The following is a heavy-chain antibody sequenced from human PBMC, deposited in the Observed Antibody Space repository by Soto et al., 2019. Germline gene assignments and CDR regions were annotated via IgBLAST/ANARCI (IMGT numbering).Heavy chain of an antibody. CDR1: GCMFRSYS. J-gene: IGHJ6*04. CDR2: INPSGDTT. D-gene: IGHD6-13*01. V-gene: IGHV3-23*01. CDR3: AKRPKAGRAVDV. Sequence: EVQLSESGGGLVQPGGSLRLSCADSGCMFRSYSMSWVRQAPGKGLERVSSINPSGDTTYYADAVKGRLIISGDNSKNTVYLQMDSLTADDTAIDYCAKRPKAGRAVDVWGKGTTVSVSS.